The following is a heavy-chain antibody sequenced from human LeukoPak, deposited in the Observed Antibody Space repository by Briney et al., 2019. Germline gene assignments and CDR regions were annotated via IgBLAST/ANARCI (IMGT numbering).Heavy chain of an antibody. CDR2: INWNGGST. V-gene: IGHV3-20*04. J-gene: IGHJ4*02. CDR1: GFTFDDYG. D-gene: IGHD6-6*01. Sequence: GGSLRLSCAASGFTFDDYGMSWVRQAPGKVLEWVSGINWNGGSTGYADSVKGRFTISRDNAKNSLYLQMNSLRAEDTAVYYCARSSRLTFDYWGQGTLVTVSS. CDR3: ARSSRLTFDY.